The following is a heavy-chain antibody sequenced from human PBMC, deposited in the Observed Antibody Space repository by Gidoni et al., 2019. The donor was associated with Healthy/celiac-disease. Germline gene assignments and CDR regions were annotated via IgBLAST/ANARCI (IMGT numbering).Heavy chain of an antibody. CDR1: GFSFSSYG. V-gene: IGHV3-30*18. J-gene: IGHJ4*02. CDR2: ISYDGSNK. Sequence: QVQLVESGGGGVQPGRSLRPSCAAAGFSFSSYGMHWVRQAPGKGLEWVAVISYDGSNKYYADSVKGRFTISRDNSKNTLYLQMNSLRAEDTAVYYCAKPGGMAVADLFDYWGQGTLVTVSS. D-gene: IGHD6-19*01. CDR3: AKPGGMAVADLFDY.